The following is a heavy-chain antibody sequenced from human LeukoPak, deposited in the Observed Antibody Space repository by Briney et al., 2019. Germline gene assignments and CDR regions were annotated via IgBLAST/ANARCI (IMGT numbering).Heavy chain of an antibody. Sequence: PGRSLRLSCAASGFTFSSYGMHWVRQAPGKGLEWVAVISYDGSNKYYADSVKGRFTISRDNSKNTLYLQMNSLRAEDTAVYYCAKDAHSSSWYNRYFQHWGQGTLATVSS. J-gene: IGHJ1*01. CDR2: ISYDGSNK. V-gene: IGHV3-30*18. D-gene: IGHD6-13*01. CDR1: GFTFSSYG. CDR3: AKDAHSSSWYNRYFQH.